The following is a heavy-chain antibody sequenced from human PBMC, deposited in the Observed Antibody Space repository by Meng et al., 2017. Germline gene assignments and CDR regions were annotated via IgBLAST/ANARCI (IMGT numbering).Heavy chain of an antibody. Sequence: QRWQSGAEVKKPVASVKVSCKASGYTLTGYYMYWVRQAPGKGLEWMGRINPNSGGTNYAQKFQGRVTMTRDTSISTAYMELSRLRSDDTAVYYCARSERYVLGFDYWGQGTLVTVSS. D-gene: IGHD3-16*01. CDR1: GYTLTGYY. V-gene: IGHV1-2*06. J-gene: IGHJ4*02. CDR2: INPNSGGT. CDR3: ARSERYVLGFDY.